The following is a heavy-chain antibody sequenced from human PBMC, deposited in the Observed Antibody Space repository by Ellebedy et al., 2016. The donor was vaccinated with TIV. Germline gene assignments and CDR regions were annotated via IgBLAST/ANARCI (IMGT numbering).Heavy chain of an antibody. J-gene: IGHJ4*02. Sequence: MPSETLSLTCTVSGGSIRSYYWSWIRQPPGKGLEWIGYIYYSGSTNYNPSLKSRVTISVDTSKNQFSLKLRSVTAADTAVYYCARGLGRTYYYDSSGYYNYFDYWGQGTLVTVSS. CDR3: ARGLGRTYYYDSSGYYNYFDY. V-gene: IGHV4-59*01. D-gene: IGHD3-22*01. CDR2: IYYSGST. CDR1: GGSIRSYY.